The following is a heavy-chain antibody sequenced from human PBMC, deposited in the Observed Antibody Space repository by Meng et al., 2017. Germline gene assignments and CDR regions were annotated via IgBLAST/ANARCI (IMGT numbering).Heavy chain of an antibody. V-gene: IGHV1-2*06. Sequence: VQLVRDGGGVKEPGASVKVSCKASGYTFTGYYMNWVRQAPGQGLEWMGRINPNSGGTNYAQKFQGRVTMTRDTSISTAYMELSRLRSDDTAVYYCARSERYVLGFDYWGQGTLVTVSS. CDR3: ARSERYVLGFDY. CDR2: INPNSGGT. CDR1: GYTFTGYY. J-gene: IGHJ4*02. D-gene: IGHD3-16*01.